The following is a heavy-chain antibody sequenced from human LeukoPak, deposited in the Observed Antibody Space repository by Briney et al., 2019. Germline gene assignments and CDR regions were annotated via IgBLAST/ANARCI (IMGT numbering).Heavy chain of an antibody. CDR1: GGSISSGSYY. CDR2: IYTSGST. J-gene: IGHJ6*03. D-gene: IGHD1-26*01. V-gene: IGHV4-61*02. CDR3: ARDVPMYSGSHLYYYMDV. Sequence: SETLSLTCTVSGGSISSGSYYWSWIRQPAVKGLEWIGRIYTSGSTNYNPSLKSRVTISVDTSKNQFSLKLSSVTAADTAVYYCARDVPMYSGSHLYYYMDVWGKGTTVTVSS.